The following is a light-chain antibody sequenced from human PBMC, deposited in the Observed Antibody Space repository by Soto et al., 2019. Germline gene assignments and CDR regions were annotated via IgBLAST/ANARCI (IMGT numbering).Light chain of an antibody. CDR3: QQSLTTPPT. Sequence: DIHMTQSPSSLSASVGDRVTITCRASQSISTSLNWYQQKPGKAPQLLIYEASSLQSGVPSRFSGSGSGTDFTLTISSLQPDDFATYYCQQSLTTPPTFGQGTKAEI. J-gene: IGKJ1*01. CDR1: QSISTS. V-gene: IGKV1-39*01. CDR2: EAS.